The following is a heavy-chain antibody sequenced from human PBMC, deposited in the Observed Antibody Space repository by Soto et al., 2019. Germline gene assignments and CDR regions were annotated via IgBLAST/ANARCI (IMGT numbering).Heavy chain of an antibody. J-gene: IGHJ5*02. CDR1: GGSFSGYY. Sequence: QVQLQQWGAGLLKPSETLSLTCAVYGGSFSGYYWSWIRQPPGKGLEWIGEINHSGSTNYNPSLKCRVTISVDTSKNQFSLKLSSVTAADTAVYYCARARYSSSWLRKGWFDPWGQGTLVTVSS. D-gene: IGHD6-13*01. CDR3: ARARYSSSWLRKGWFDP. V-gene: IGHV4-34*01. CDR2: INHSGST.